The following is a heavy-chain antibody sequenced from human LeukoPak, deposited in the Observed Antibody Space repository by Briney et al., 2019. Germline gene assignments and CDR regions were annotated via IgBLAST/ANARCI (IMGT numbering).Heavy chain of an antibody. CDR1: GFTLSSFW. D-gene: IGHD3-10*01. V-gene: IGHV3-7*04. Sequence: GGSLRLSCAASGFTLSSFWMSWVRQAPGKGLEWVANIKQDGNEKYYADSVKGRFTVSRDNAKNSLYLQMNSLRDEETAVYYCARGGIVRGSIDGYFDYWGQGTLVTVSS. CDR3: ARGGIVRGSIDGYFDY. CDR2: IKQDGNEK. J-gene: IGHJ4*02.